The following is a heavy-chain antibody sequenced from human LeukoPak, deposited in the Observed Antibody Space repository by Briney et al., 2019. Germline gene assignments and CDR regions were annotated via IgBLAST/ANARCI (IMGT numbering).Heavy chain of an antibody. J-gene: IGHJ4*02. V-gene: IGHV4-34*01. CDR2: INLSGST. CDR1: GGSFSGYY. Sequence: SETLSLTCAVYGGSFSGYYWSWIRQPPGKGLEWIGEINLSGSTNYNPSLKSRVTISVDTSKNQFSLKLSSVTAADTAVYYCARGPPYYYDSSGYYGYWGQGTLVTVSS. CDR3: ARGPPYYYDSSGYYGY. D-gene: IGHD3-22*01.